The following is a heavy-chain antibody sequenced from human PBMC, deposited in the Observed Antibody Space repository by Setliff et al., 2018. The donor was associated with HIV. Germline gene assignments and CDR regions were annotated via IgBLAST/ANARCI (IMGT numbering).Heavy chain of an antibody. D-gene: IGHD5-18*01. CDR1: GASTSSYY. CDR3: ARGAYRDGYDY. J-gene: IGHJ4*02. CDR2: VDYNGRT. V-gene: IGHV4-59*01. Sequence: SETLSLTCSVSGASTSSYYWSWIRQPPGKGLEWIGYVDYNGRTDYNPSLKSRVTISLDTSKNQVSLKLSSVAAADTAVYHCARGAYRDGYDYWGQGTLVTVSS.